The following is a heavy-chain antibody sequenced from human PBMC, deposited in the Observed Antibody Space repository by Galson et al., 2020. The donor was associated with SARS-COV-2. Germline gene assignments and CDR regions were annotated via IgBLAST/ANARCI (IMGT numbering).Heavy chain of an antibody. V-gene: IGHV3-15*01. CDR2: IKSKTDGGTT. CDR1: GFTFSKAW. Sequence: GESLKISCAASGFTFSKAWMSWVRQAPGKGLEWVGRIKSKTDGGTTDYAAPVKGRFTISRDDSKNKLYLQMNSLKTEDTAVYYCTTDQDWFDPWGQGTLVTVS. CDR3: TTDQDWFDP. J-gene: IGHJ5*02.